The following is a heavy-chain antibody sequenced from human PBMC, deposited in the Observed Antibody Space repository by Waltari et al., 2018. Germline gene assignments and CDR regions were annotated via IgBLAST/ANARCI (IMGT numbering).Heavy chain of an antibody. CDR1: GYTFTGYY. D-gene: IGHD6-13*01. J-gene: IGHJ5*02. V-gene: IGHV1-2*02. Sequence: QVQLVQSGAEVKKPGASVQVSCKASGYTFTGYYMHWVRQAPGQGLEWMGWINPNSGGTNYAQKFQGRVTMTRDTSISTAYMELSRLRSDDTAVYYCARDLKYSSSWYGWFDPWGQGTLVTVSS. CDR3: ARDLKYSSSWYGWFDP. CDR2: INPNSGGT.